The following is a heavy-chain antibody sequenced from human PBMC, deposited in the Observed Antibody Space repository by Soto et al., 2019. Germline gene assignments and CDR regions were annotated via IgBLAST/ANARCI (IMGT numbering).Heavy chain of an antibody. CDR2: ISYSGST. V-gene: IGHV4-59*01. CDR3: ARTYSSFDY. D-gene: IGHD6-13*01. J-gene: IGHJ4*02. Sequence: QVQLQESGPGLVKPSETLSLTCTVSGGSISTYFWSWVRQPPGKGLEWIGYISYSGSTNYSPSLKRRVTISVDTSKNQFSLKPSSLTAADTAVYSCARTYSSFDYWGQGTLVTVSS. CDR1: GGSISTYF.